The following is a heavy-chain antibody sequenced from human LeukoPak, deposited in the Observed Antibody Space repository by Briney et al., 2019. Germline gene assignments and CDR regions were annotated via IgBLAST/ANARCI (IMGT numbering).Heavy chain of an antibody. J-gene: IGHJ4*02. CDR1: GFTFGDYA. V-gene: IGHV3-49*03. CDR3: TRSWAKTPLADY. Sequence: PGGSLRLSCTASGFTFGDYAMSWFRQAPGKGLEWVGFIRSKAYGGTTEYAASVKGRFTISRDDSKRIAYLQMNSLKTEDTAVYYCTRSWAKTPLADYWGQGTLVTVSS. D-gene: IGHD3-16*01. CDR2: IRSKAYGGTT.